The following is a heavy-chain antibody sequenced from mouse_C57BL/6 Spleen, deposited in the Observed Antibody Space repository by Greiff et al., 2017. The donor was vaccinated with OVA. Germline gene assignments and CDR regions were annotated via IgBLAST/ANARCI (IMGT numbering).Heavy chain of an antibody. J-gene: IGHJ2*01. CDR1: GYTFTSYW. Sequence: QVHVKQSGAELVKPGASVKLSCKASGYTFTSYWMHWVKQRPGQGLEWIGMIHPNSGSTNYNEKFKSKATLTVDKSSSTAYMQLSSLTSEDSAVYYCARSTVVGPYYFDYWGQGTTLTVSS. CDR2: IHPNSGST. CDR3: ARSTVVGPYYFDY. V-gene: IGHV1-64*01. D-gene: IGHD1-1*01.